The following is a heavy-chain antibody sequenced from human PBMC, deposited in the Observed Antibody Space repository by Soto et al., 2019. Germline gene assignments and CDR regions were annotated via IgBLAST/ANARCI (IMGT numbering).Heavy chain of an antibody. Sequence: SETLSLTFTVSGGSISSYYWTWIRQPPGQGLEWIGYIYYSGSTNYNPSLKSRVTISVDTSKNQFSLKLSSVTAADTAVYYCARDRLRGSYYGYYYYGMDVWGQGTTVTVS. CDR3: ARDRLRGSYYGYYYYGMDV. CDR2: IYYSGST. D-gene: IGHD1-26*01. V-gene: IGHV4-59*01. J-gene: IGHJ6*02. CDR1: GGSISSYY.